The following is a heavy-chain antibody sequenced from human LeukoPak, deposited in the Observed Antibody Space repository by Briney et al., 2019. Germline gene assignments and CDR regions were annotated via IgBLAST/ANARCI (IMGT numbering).Heavy chain of an antibody. CDR1: GYTLTELS. V-gene: IGHV1-24*01. Sequence: ASVKVSCKVSGYTLTELSMHWVRQAPGKGLEWMGGFDPEDGETIYAQKFQGRVTMTEDTSTDTAYMELSSLRSEDTAVYYCATVRYCSGGSCSYGLTLNWFDPWGQGTLVTVSS. D-gene: IGHD2-15*01. CDR2: FDPEDGET. J-gene: IGHJ5*02. CDR3: ATVRYCSGGSCSYGLTLNWFDP.